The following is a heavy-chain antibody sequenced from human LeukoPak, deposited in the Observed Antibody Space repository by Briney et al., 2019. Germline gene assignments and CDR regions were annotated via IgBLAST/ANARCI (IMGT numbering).Heavy chain of an antibody. CDR1: GGSISSGNYY. D-gene: IGHD3-22*01. J-gene: IGHJ4*02. CDR2: INTSRST. V-gene: IGHV4-61*02. Sequence: SETLSLTCTVSGGSISSGNYYWSWIRQPAGGGLEWIGRINTSRSTNYNPSLKSRVTISIDTSKNQLSLKLSSVTAADTAVYYCARDYYDSSGYLPFRYCGQGTLVTVSS. CDR3: ARDYYDSSGYLPFRY.